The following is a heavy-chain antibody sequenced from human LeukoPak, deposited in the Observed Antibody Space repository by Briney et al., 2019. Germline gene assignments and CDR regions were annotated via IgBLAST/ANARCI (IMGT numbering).Heavy chain of an antibody. D-gene: IGHD3-22*01. V-gene: IGHV4-59*01. CDR2: IYYSGST. Sequence: SETLSLTCTVSGGSISSYYWSWIRQPPGKGLEWLGYIYYSGSTNYNPSLKSRVTISVDTSKNQFSLKLTSVTAADTAVYYCARDGADSSGYYYGDGNWFDPWGQGTLVTVSS. CDR3: ARDGADSSGYYYGDGNWFDP. J-gene: IGHJ5*02. CDR1: GGSISSYY.